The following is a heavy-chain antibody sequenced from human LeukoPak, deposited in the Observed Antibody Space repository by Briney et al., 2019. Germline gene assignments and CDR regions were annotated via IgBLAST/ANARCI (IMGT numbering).Heavy chain of an antibody. D-gene: IGHD3-16*01. CDR3: ARGISAYNNLDY. J-gene: IGHJ4*02. Sequence: PSETLSLTCSVSGGSISSGGYYWSWIPQHPGRGLEWIGYIHYSGSTFYNPSLKSRITISVDTSKNQFSLRLSSVTAADTAVYYCARGISAYNNLDYWGQGTLITVSS. V-gene: IGHV4-31*03. CDR1: GGSISSGGYY. CDR2: IHYSGST.